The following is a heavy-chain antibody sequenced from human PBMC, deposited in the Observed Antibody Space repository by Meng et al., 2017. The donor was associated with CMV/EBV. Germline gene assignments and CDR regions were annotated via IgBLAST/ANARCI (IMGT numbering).Heavy chain of an antibody. J-gene: IGHJ4*02. Sequence: GESLKISCTSSDSTVSRDYISWVRQPPGKGLEWVSTTYTGGNTYYADSVKGRFAISRDTSSNILYLQMNSLRVDDTAVYYCARGGRPYFDYWGQGTLVTVSS. D-gene: IGHD6-6*01. CDR2: TYTGGNT. CDR3: ARGGRPYFDY. V-gene: IGHV3-53*01. CDR1: DSTVSRDY.